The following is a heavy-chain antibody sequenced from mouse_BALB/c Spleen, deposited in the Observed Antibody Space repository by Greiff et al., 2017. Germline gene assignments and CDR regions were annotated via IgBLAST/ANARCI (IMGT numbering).Heavy chain of an antibody. D-gene: IGHD3-3*01. CDR1: GFTFSSFG. CDR2: ISSGSSTI. J-gene: IGHJ2*01. V-gene: IGHV5-17*02. CDR3: ARSSGGLYYFDY. Sequence: EVQLVESGGGLVQPGGSRKLSCAASGFTFSSFGMHWVRQAPEKGLEWVAYISSGSSTIYYADTVKGRFTISRDNPKNTLFLQMTSLRSEDTAMYYCARSSGGLYYFDYWGQGTTLTVSS.